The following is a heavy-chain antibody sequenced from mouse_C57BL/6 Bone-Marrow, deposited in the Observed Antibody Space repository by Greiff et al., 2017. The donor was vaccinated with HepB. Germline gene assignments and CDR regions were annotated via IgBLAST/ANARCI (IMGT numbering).Heavy chain of an antibody. CDR3: ARGSSYYGSYYAMDY. CDR2: INPSSGYT. V-gene: IGHV1-4*01. Sequence: QVQLKESGAELARPGASVKMSCKASGYTFTSYTMHWVKQRPGQGLEWIGYINPSSGYTKYNQKFKDKATLTADKSSSTAYMQLSSLTSEDSAVYYCARGSSYYGSYYAMDYWGQGTSVTVSS. J-gene: IGHJ4*01. CDR1: GYTFTSYT. D-gene: IGHD1-1*01.